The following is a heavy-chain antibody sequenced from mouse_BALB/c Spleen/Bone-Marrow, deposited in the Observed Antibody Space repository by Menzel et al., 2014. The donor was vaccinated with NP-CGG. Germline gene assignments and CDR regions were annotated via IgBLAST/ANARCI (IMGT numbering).Heavy chain of an antibody. CDR2: IYTNDGST. V-gene: IGHV5-6-2*01. J-gene: IGHJ4*01. CDR3: ARRAFYALDY. Sequence: EVQRVESGGGLVKVGESLKLSCAASGFTFSTYYMSWVRQTPEKRLELVAAIYTNDGSTYYPDTVKGRFAISRDNAKNTLYLQMSSLKSEGTALYYCARRAFYALDYWGQGTSVTVSS. CDR1: GFTFSTYY.